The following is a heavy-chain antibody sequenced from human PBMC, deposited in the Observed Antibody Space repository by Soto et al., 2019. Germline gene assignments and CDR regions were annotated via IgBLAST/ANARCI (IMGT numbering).Heavy chain of an antibody. CDR3: AVGEETGTPYCGNWF. Sequence: EVQLLESGGGLVKPGGSLRLSCTASGFTFSSYSMNWVRRAPGKGLEWVSSISSSSSFIYSAGSVKGPFTFSRDNAKPTLSPQMTWLRPEDRAVYYCAVGEETGTPYCGNWF. J-gene: IGHJ5*01. D-gene: IGHD1-1*01. CDR2: ISSSSSFI. V-gene: IGHV3-21*01. CDR1: GFTFSSYS.